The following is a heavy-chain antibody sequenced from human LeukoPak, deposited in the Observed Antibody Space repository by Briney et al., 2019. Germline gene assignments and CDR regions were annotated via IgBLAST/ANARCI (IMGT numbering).Heavy chain of an antibody. D-gene: IGHD5-18*01. CDR1: GGSISSGSYY. Sequence: SQTLSLTCTVSGGSISSGSYYWSWIRQPAGKGLEWIGRIYTSGSTNYNPSLKSRVTISVDTSKNQFSLKLSSVTAADTAVYYCARGGTAMVTEYWGQGTLVTVSS. CDR2: IYTSGST. V-gene: IGHV4-61*02. CDR3: ARGGTAMVTEY. J-gene: IGHJ4*02.